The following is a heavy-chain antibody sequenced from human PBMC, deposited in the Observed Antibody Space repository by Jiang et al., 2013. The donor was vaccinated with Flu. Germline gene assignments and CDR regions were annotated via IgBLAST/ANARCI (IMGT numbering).Heavy chain of an antibody. Sequence: VSGYSISSGYYWGWIRQPPGRGWSGLGVSIIVGAPTTTRPSKSRVTLSVDTSKNQFSLKLSSVTAADTAVYYCARDPSNYYFDSSPYNTFDIWGQGTMVTVSS. CDR1: GYSISSGYY. CDR2: SIIVGAP. J-gene: IGHJ3*02. D-gene: IGHD3-22*01. V-gene: IGHV4-38-2*02. CDR3: ARDPSNYYFDSSPYNTFDI.